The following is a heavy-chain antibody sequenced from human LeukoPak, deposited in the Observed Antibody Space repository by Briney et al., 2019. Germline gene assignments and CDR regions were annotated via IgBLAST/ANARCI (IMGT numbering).Heavy chain of an antibody. CDR2: LSSGGNT. CDR3: AKKVTGNGYHPFDY. Sequence: GGSLRLSCAVSGFTFSNTAMSWVRQAPGKGLEWVATLSSGGNTHYADSVQGRFTISRDSSKNMLYLQMNSLGVEDTAVYYCAKKVTGNGYHPFDYWGQGALVTVSS. J-gene: IGHJ4*02. V-gene: IGHV3-23*01. CDR1: GFTFSNTA. D-gene: IGHD2-2*03.